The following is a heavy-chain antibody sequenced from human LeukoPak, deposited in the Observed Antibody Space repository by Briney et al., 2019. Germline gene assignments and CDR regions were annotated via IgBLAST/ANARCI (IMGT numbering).Heavy chain of an antibody. CDR3: ARDSPDYGDAFDI. Sequence: PSETLSLTCTVSGCSIRSSSYYWGWMRQLPGKGLEWIGSIYYSGSTYYNPSLKSRVTISVDTSKNQFSLKLSPVTAADTAVYYCARDSPDYGDAFDIWGQGTMVTVSS. CDR1: GCSIRSSSYY. V-gene: IGHV4-39*07. CDR2: IYYSGST. J-gene: IGHJ3*02. D-gene: IGHD4-17*01.